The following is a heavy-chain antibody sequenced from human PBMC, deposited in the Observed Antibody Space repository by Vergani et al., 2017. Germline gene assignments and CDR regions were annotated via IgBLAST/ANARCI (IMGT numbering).Heavy chain of an antibody. CDR3: AHSWLRFGESYIDY. J-gene: IGHJ4*02. D-gene: IGHD3-10*01. CDR1: GFSLSPSGVG. Sequence: QITLKESGPTLVTPTQTLTLTCTFSGFSLSPSGVGVGWIRQPPGKALEWLALIYWDDDKRYSPSLKGRLTITKDTSKNQVVLTMTNMDPVDTATYYCAHSWLRFGESYIDYWGQGTLVTVSS. CDR2: IYWDDDK. V-gene: IGHV2-5*02.